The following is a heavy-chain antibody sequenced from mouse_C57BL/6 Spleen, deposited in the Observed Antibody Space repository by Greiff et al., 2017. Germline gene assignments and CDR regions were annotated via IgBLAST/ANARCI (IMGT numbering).Heavy chain of an antibody. CDR1: GYTFTDYE. CDR2: IDPETGGT. CDR3: TPYGYDWFAY. Sequence: QVQLQQSGAELVRPGASVTLSCKASGYTFTDYEMHWVKQTPVHGLEWIGAIDPETGGTAYNQKFKGKAILTADKSSSTAYMELRSLTSEDSAVYYCTPYGYDWFAYWGQGTLVTVSA. J-gene: IGHJ3*01. V-gene: IGHV1-15*01. D-gene: IGHD2-2*01.